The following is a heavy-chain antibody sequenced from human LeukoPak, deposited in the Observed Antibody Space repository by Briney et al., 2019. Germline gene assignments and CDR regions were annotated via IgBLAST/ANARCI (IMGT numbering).Heavy chain of an antibody. CDR3: GLSGNYYYYYMDV. CDR1: GGTFRTFA. Sequence: GASVEVSCKASGGTFRTFAISWVRQAPGQGLEWMGGITPIFGIPDSAQKFQGRLTITADESTTTAYMELSSLRSDDTAIYYCGLSGNYYYYYMDVWGKGTTVTISS. J-gene: IGHJ6*03. D-gene: IGHD6-25*01. CDR2: ITPIFGIP. V-gene: IGHV1-69*13.